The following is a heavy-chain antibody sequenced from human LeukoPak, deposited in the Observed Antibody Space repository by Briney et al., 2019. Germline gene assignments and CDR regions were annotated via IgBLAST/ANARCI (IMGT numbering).Heavy chain of an antibody. CDR1: GFTFNTYA. Sequence: PGGSLRLSCAASGFTFNTYAMSWVRQAPGKGLEWVSGIGGSGGGTYYADSVKGRFTISRDNSKSTLYLQMNSLRVGDTAVYYCAKMGGRISAAVDNWGQGTLVTVSS. CDR2: IGGSGGGT. V-gene: IGHV3-23*01. CDR3: AKMGGRISAAVDN. J-gene: IGHJ4*02. D-gene: IGHD2-2*01.